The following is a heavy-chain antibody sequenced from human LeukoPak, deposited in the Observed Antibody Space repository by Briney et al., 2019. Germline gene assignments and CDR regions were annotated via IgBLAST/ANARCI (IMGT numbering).Heavy chain of an antibody. CDR3: AKGALGFGELLRFDY. J-gene: IGHJ4*02. V-gene: IGHV3-30*18. D-gene: IGHD3-10*01. Sequence: GRSLRLSCAASGFTFSSYGMHWVRQAPGKGLEWVAVISYDGSNKYYADSVKGRFTISRDNSKNTLYLQMNSLRAEDTAVYYCAKGALGFGELLRFDYWGQGTLVTVSS. CDR1: GFTFSSYG. CDR2: ISYDGSNK.